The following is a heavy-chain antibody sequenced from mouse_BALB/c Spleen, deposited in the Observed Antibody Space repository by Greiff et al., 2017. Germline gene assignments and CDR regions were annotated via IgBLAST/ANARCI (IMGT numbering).Heavy chain of an antibody. CDR3: ARDRDYGYDGFAY. CDR2: INSNGGST. J-gene: IGHJ3*01. D-gene: IGHD2-2*01. V-gene: IGHV5-6-3*01. CDR1: GFTFSSYG. Sequence: DVMLVESGGGLVQPGGSLKLSCAASGFTFSSYGMSWVRQTPDKRLELVATINSNGGSTYYPDSVKGRFTISRDNAKNTLYLQMSSLKSEDTAMYYCARDRDYGYDGFAYWGQGTLVTVSA.